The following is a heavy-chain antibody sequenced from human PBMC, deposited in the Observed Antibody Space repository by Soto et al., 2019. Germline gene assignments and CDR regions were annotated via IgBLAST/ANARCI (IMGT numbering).Heavy chain of an antibody. J-gene: IGHJ6*02. CDR3: AAGDLRTNYYYGMVV. D-gene: IGHD3-3*01. CDR1: GGSFSGYY. CDR2: INHSGST. V-gene: IGHV4-34*01. Sequence: SETLSLTCAVYGGSFSGYYWSWIRQPPGKGLEWIGEINHSGSTNYNPSLKSRVTISVDTSKNQFSLKLSSVTAADTAVYYCAAGDLRTNYYYGMVVWGQGTTVTVSS.